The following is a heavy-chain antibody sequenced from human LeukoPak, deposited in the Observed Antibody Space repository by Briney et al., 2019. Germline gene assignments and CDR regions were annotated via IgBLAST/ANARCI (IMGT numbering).Heavy chain of an antibody. V-gene: IGHV1-2*02. Sequence: ASVKVSCKASRYTFTGYYMHWVRQAPGQGLEWMGWINPNSGGTNYAQKFQGRVTMTRDTSISTAYMELSRLRSDDTAVYYCARGGIVGATSSIWFDPWGQGTLVTVSS. CDR3: ARGGIVGATSSIWFDP. CDR1: RYTFTGYY. D-gene: IGHD1-26*01. CDR2: INPNSGGT. J-gene: IGHJ5*02.